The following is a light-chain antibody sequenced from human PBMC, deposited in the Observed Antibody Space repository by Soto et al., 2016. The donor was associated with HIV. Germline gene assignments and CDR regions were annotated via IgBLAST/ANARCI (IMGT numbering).Light chain of an antibody. J-gene: IGKJ1*01. Sequence: DIQMTQFPSTLSASIGDRVTITCRASQSVSVWLAWYQQKPGKAPNLLIFKTSTLEIGVPSRFSASGSGTDFTLTLSSVQPDDVGTYYCQQAWTFAQGTKVEIK. CDR1: QSVSVW. CDR2: KTS. CDR3: QQAWT. V-gene: IGKV1-5*03.